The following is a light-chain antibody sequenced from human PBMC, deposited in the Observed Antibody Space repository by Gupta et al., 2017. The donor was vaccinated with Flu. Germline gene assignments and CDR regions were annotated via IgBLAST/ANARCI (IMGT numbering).Light chain of an antibody. J-gene: IGLJ3*02. V-gene: IGLV1-47*02. CDR1: NSNIGSNE. CDR2: INN. Sequence: QSVLTHPTSASATPGQRFTISCSGSNSNIGSNEVYWYQQLPGAAPKLLIVINNKRHSGVPDRFAGSKSCTSASLDIRGLQSDDEADDYCAAWDDSLSGWVFGGGTNLTV. CDR3: AAWDDSLSGWV.